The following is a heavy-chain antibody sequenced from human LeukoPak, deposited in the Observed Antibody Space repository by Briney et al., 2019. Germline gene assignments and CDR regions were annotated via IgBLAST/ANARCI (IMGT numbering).Heavy chain of an antibody. V-gene: IGHV1-69-2*01. CDR2: VDPEDGET. D-gene: IGHD6-13*01. Sequence: ASVKISCKASGYTFTDYYMHWVQQAPGKGLEWMGLVDPEDGETIYAEKFQGRVTITADTSTDTAYMELSSLRSEDTAVYYCARVIAAAGTSNYYWGQGTLVTVSS. CDR1: GYTFTDYY. J-gene: IGHJ4*02. CDR3: ARVIAAAGTSNYY.